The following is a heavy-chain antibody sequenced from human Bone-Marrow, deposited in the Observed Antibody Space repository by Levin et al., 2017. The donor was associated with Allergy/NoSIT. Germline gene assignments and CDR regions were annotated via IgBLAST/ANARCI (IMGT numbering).Heavy chain of an antibody. J-gene: IGHJ2*01. Sequence: GSLRLSCTVSGGSISGGDYYWSWIRQPPGKGLEWIGYIYDSGRTNHNPSVDSRVTISVDTSKNQFSLKLTSVTAADTAMYYCARSDDGDYLRNWYFDLWGRGTLVIVSS. D-gene: IGHD4-17*01. CDR2: IYDSGRT. CDR1: GGSISGGDYY. V-gene: IGHV4-61*08. CDR3: ARSDDGDYLRNWYFDL.